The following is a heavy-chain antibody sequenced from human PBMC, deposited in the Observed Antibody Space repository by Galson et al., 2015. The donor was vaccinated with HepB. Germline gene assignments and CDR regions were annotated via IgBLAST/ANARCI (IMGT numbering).Heavy chain of an antibody. J-gene: IGHJ6*03. V-gene: IGHV3-53*01. CDR1: GFSVSISY. CDR3: AKRISITFFGPGKNYMDV. CDR2: IYSGDTT. Sequence: SLRLSCAASGFSVSISYMSWVRQAPGKGLEWVSVIYSGDTTYYGDSVKGRFTISRDNSKNTLYMQINSLTAEDTAVYYCAKRISITFFGPGKNYMDVWGKGTTVTVSS. D-gene: IGHD3-3*01.